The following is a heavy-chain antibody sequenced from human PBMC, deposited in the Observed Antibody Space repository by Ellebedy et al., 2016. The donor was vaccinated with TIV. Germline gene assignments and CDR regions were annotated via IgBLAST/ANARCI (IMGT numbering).Heavy chain of an antibody. CDR3: ARDLVAGSGSLDY. CDR1: GFTFNNHW. D-gene: IGHD3-10*01. V-gene: IGHV3-74*01. Sequence: GESLKISCAASGFTFNNHWMHWVRQAPGKGLVWVSRIRCDGGDATYADSVEGRFTISRDNAKNTLYLQMNSLRAEDTAVYYCARDLVAGSGSLDYWGQGTLVTVSS. J-gene: IGHJ4*02. CDR2: IRCDGGDA.